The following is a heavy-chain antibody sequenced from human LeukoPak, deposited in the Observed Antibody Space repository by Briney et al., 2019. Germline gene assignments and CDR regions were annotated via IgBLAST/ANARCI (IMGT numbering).Heavy chain of an antibody. D-gene: IGHD3-10*01. CDR3: ARKLMARGVIITSYFDY. Sequence: GGSLRLSCAASGFTFSSYWMSWVRQAPGKGLEWVANIKQDGSEKYYVDSVKGRFTISRDNAKNSLYLQMNSLRAEDTAVYYCARKLMARGVIITSYFDYWGQGTLVTVSS. CDR2: IKQDGSEK. CDR1: GFTFSSYW. J-gene: IGHJ4*02. V-gene: IGHV3-7*03.